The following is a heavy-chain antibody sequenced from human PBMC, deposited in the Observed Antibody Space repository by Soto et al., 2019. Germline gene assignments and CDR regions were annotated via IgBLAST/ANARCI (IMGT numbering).Heavy chain of an antibody. D-gene: IGHD1-26*01. CDR3: ARYSGSYPSYYFDY. CDR2: MSRTGDNT. CDR1: GFTFSIYA. Sequence: GGSLRLSCAASGFTFSIYAMTWVRQSPGKGLEWVSSMSRTGDNTYYADSVKGRFTISRDNSKNTLYLQMNSLRAEDTAIYFCARYSGSYPSYYFDYWGQGTLVTVSS. J-gene: IGHJ4*02. V-gene: IGHV3-23*01.